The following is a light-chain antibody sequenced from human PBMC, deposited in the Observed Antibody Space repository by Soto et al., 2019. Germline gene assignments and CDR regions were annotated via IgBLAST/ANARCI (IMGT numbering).Light chain of an antibody. J-gene: IGKJ5*01. Sequence: EIVMTQSPGTLSVSPGERATLSCRASQSITSNLAWYQQKPGQAPRLLIYDASTRATGVPARFSGSGSGTEFTLTLSSLQSEDFAVYYCQQYNYWPPITFGQGKRLEIK. V-gene: IGKV3-15*01. CDR2: DAS. CDR3: QQYNYWPPIT. CDR1: QSITSN.